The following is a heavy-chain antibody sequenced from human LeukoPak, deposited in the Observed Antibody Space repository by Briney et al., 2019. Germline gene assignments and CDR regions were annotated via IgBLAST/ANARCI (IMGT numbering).Heavy chain of an antibody. CDR1: GFTFHDYG. CDR2: ISWNSGVT. J-gene: IGHJ4*02. Sequence: PGGSLRLSCAASGFTFHDYGMHWVRQAPGKGLEWVSGISWNSGVTDFADTVKGRFTISRGNAKNSLYLQMNSLRAEDTALYYCAKGPHDYGSPYYLDSWGQGTLVTVSS. D-gene: IGHD3-10*01. V-gene: IGHV3-9*01. CDR3: AKGPHDYGSPYYLDS.